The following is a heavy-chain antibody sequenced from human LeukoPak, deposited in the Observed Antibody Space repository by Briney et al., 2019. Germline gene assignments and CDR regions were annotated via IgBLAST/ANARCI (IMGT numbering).Heavy chain of an antibody. Sequence: QAGGSLRLSCAASGFTFSSYGMHWVRQALGKGLEWVAFIRYDGSNKYYADSVKGRFTISRDNSKNTLYLQMNSLRAEDTAVYYCAKVSGAPIVVVPAAPSRSGYYYYMDVWGKGTTVTVSS. CDR1: GFTFSSYG. CDR2: IRYDGSNK. V-gene: IGHV3-30*02. CDR3: AKVSGAPIVVVPAAPSRSGYYYYMDV. D-gene: IGHD2-2*01. J-gene: IGHJ6*03.